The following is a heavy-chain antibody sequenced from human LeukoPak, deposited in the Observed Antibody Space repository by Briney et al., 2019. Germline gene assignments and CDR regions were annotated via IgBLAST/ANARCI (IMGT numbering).Heavy chain of an antibody. Sequence: PSETLSLTCAVYGGSFRGYYWSWIRQPPGKGLEWIGEINHSGSTYYNPSLKSRVTISVDTSKNQFSLKLSSVTAADTAVYYCARRVVQGVIKGTIDYWGQGTLVTVSS. CDR1: GGSFRGYY. J-gene: IGHJ4*02. CDR3: ARRVVQGVIKGTIDY. CDR2: INHSGST. D-gene: IGHD3-10*01. V-gene: IGHV4-34*01.